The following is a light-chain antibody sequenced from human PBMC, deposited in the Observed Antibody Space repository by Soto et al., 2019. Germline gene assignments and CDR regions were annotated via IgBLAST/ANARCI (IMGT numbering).Light chain of an antibody. CDR1: SSDVGSYKL. CDR3: CSYAGTSTHTV. V-gene: IGLV2-23*02. CDR2: EVS. J-gene: IGLJ7*01. Sequence: QSALTQPASVSGSPGQSITISCTGTSSDVGSYKLVSWYRQHPGKAPKLMISEVSKRPSGISDRFSGSKSGSTASLTISGLQAEDEADYYCCSYAGTSTHTVFGGGTQLTVL.